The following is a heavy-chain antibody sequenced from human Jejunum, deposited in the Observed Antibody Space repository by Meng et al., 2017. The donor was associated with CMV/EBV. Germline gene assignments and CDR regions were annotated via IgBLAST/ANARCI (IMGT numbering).Heavy chain of an antibody. D-gene: IGHD3-10*01. CDR2: MHSGGDT. CDR3: ARGEGVPPGE. V-gene: IGHV3-66*01. CDR1: GFSVSDSY. J-gene: IGHJ4*02. Sequence: EMEVVGSGGGLVRPGGSLGLSCAVSGFSVSDSYMNWVRQAPEKGLEWVSVMHSGGDTYYAESVKGRFTISRDDSKNTIYLQMNNLKTEDTALYYCARGEGVPPGEWGQGTLVTVSS.